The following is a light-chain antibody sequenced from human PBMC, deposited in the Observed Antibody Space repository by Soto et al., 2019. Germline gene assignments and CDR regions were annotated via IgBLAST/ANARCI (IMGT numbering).Light chain of an antibody. CDR3: QQYNDWPRT. CDR1: QSVSST. V-gene: IGKV3-15*01. CDR2: GTT. J-gene: IGKJ1*01. Sequence: EKVMTQSPATLSVSPGERATLSFRASQSVSSTLAWYQHKPGQAPRLLIYGTTTRATGIPARFSGSGSGTEFTLTISSLQSEDFAVYYCQQYNDWPRTFGQGTKVDIK.